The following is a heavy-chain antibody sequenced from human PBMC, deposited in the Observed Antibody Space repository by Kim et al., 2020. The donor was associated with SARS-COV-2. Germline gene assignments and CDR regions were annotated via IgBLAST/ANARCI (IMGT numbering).Heavy chain of an antibody. V-gene: IGHV5-51*01. Sequence: RYSQSFQGQVTSSADKSISTAYLQWSSLKASDTAMYYCARAVDTAMVFDYWGQGTLVTVSS. CDR3: ARAVDTAMVFDY. D-gene: IGHD5-18*01. J-gene: IGHJ4*02.